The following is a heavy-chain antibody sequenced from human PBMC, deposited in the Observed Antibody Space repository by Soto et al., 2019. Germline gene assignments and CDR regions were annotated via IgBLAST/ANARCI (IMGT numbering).Heavy chain of an antibody. V-gene: IGHV3-23*01. CDR1: GFAVNDFA. CDR3: AKGASHAPFEK. J-gene: IGHJ4*02. Sequence: EVHLLESGGDLVLPGWSLRLSCAASGFAVNDFAMNWFRKAPGKGPEWLSTISGSGDKTFHSDSVKGRFNISRDNSNNKMFLQMNSLRAEDTAIYYCAKGASHAPFEKWGRGTLVTVSS. CDR2: ISGSGDKT.